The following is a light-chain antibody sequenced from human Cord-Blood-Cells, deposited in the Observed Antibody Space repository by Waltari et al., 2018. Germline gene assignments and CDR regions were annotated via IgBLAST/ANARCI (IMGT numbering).Light chain of an antibody. Sequence: EIVRTHSPATLSVSLGVRASLACRASQSVSSNLAWYQQKPGQAPRLLIYGASTRATGIPARFSGSGSGTDFTLTISSLQSEDFAVYYCQQYNNWPRTFGQGTKVEIK. CDR3: QQYNNWPRT. CDR2: GAS. CDR1: QSVSSN. V-gene: IGKV3-15*01. J-gene: IGKJ1*01.